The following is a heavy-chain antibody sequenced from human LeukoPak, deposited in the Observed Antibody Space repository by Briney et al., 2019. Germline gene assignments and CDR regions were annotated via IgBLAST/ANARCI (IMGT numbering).Heavy chain of an antibody. Sequence: GGSLRLSCAASGFTFSNYNMNWVRKAPGKGLEWVSSIRSSTTYVYYADSVKGRFTISRDNAKNSLYLQMNSLRAEDTAVYYCARDSLTMIVGRQKRGLDYWGQGTLVTVSS. CDR1: GFTFSNYN. CDR2: IRSSTTYV. CDR3: ARDSLTMIVGRQKRGLDY. V-gene: IGHV3-21*01. D-gene: IGHD3-22*01. J-gene: IGHJ4*02.